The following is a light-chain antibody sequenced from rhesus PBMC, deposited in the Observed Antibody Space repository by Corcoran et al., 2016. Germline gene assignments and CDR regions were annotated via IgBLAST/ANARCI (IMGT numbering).Light chain of an antibody. Sequence: DIQMTQSPSSLSASVGDTVTITCRASQGISSYLNWFQHKPGKAPKLLIYAADSLQSGVPSRFSGSGSGTDFTLTSSSLQPEDFAAYYCQQHNSHPLTFGGGTKVELK. V-gene: IGKV1-28*03. CDR2: AAD. CDR1: QGISSY. CDR3: QQHNSHPLT. J-gene: IGKJ4*01.